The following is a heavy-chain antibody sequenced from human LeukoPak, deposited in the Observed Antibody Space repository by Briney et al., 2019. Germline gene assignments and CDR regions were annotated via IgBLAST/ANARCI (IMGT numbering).Heavy chain of an antibody. CDR2: ISGSGGST. CDR1: GFSFDGHG. CDR3: AKDYIAVAGPLYFDY. D-gene: IGHD6-19*01. V-gene: IGHV3-23*01. J-gene: IGHJ4*02. Sequence: GGSLRLSCAVSGFSFDGHGMSWVRQAPGKGLEWVSAISGSGGSTYYADSVKGRFTISRDNSKNTLYLQMNSLRAEDTAVYYCAKDYIAVAGPLYFDYWGQGTLVTVSS.